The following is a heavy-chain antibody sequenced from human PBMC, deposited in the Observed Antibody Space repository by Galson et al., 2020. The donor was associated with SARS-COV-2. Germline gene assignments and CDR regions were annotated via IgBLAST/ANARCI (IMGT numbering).Heavy chain of an antibody. CDR1: GFTFSSYA. V-gene: IGHV3-23*01. CDR3: AKDRGRVPIAGALDY. Sequence: GGSLRLSCAASGFTFSSYAMSWVRQAPGKGLEWVSAISGSGGGTYYADSVKGRFTLSRDNSKNTVYLQMNSLTAEDTAVYYCAKDRGRVPIAGALDYWGQGTVVTVSS. D-gene: IGHD6-19*01. CDR2: ISGSGGGT. J-gene: IGHJ4*02.